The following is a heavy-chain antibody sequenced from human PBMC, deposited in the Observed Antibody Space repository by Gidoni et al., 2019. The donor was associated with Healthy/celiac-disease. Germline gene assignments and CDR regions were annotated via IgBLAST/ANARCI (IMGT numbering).Heavy chain of an antibody. CDR2: IYYSGST. D-gene: IGHD2-2*01. Sequence: QVQLQESGPGLVKPSETLSLTCTVSGGSISSYYWSWIRQPPGKGLEWIGYIYYSGSTNYNPSLKSRVTISVDTSKNQFSLKLSSVTAADTAVYYCARGVKGSTRKPLFDWYFDLWGRGTLVTVSS. CDR1: GGSISSYY. CDR3: ARGVKGSTRKPLFDWYFDL. J-gene: IGHJ2*01. V-gene: IGHV4-59*01.